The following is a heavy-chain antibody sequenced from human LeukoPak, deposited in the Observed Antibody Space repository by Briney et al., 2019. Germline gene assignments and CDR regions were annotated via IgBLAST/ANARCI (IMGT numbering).Heavy chain of an antibody. CDR2: MNPNSGNT. V-gene: IGHV1-8*03. J-gene: IGHJ4*02. CDR3: ARGQFGYYYDSSGYLNFDY. D-gene: IGHD3-22*01. CDR1: GYTLTSYG. Sequence: GASVKVSCKASGYTLTSYGISWVRQAPGQGLEWMGWMNPNSGNTGYAQKFQGRVTITRNTSISTAYMELSSLRSEDTAVYYCARGQFGYYYDSSGYLNFDYWGQGTLVTVSS.